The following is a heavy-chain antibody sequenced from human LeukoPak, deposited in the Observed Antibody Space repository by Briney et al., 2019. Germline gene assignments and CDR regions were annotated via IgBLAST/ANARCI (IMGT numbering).Heavy chain of an antibody. CDR1: GFSFSTYG. Sequence: GGSLRLSCAASGFSFSTYGMHWVRQAPGKGLEWVGRIKSKTDGGTTDYAAPVKGRFTISRDDSKNTLYLQTNSLKTEDTAVYYCTPTIVVVIPWGQGTLVTVSS. D-gene: IGHD3-22*01. CDR2: IKSKTDGGTT. V-gene: IGHV3-15*07. CDR3: TPTIVVVIP. J-gene: IGHJ5*02.